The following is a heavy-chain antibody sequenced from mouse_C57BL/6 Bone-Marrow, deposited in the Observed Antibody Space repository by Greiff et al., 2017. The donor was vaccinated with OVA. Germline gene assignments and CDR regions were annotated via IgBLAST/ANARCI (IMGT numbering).Heavy chain of an antibody. V-gene: IGHV1-80*01. CDR3: ARAKRDYYGSSLYAMGD. CDR1: GYAFSSYW. D-gene: IGHD1-1*01. Sequence: VQLQQSGAELVKPGASVKLSCKASGYAFSSYWMNWVKQRPGKGLEWIGQIYPGDGDTNYTGKFKGQATLSADKSSSTAYMQLSSLTSEDSTVYFSARAKRDYYGSSLYAMGDWGKGTSVTVSS. CDR2: IYPGDGDT. J-gene: IGHJ4*01.